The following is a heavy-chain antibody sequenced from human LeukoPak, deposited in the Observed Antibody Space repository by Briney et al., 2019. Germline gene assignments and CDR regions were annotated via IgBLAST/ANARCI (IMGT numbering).Heavy chain of an antibody. V-gene: IGHV1-18*01. CDR2: ISAYNGNT. D-gene: IGHD1-26*01. CDR3: ARDRRHSGSYSPGGY. CDR1: GYTFTSYG. Sequence: GASVKVSCKASGYTFTSYGISWVRQAPGQGLEWMGWISAYNGNTNYAQKLQGRVTMTTDTSTSTAYMELRSLRSDDTAVYYCARDRRHSGSYSPGGYWGQGTLVTVSS. J-gene: IGHJ4*02.